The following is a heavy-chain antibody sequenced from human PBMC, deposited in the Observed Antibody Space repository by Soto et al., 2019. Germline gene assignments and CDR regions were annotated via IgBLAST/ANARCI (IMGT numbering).Heavy chain of an antibody. CDR1: GYTFTSYG. CDR2: ISAYNGNT. D-gene: IGHD6-19*01. CDR3: ARDFSASSSSGRYGERVGSNWFDP. V-gene: IGHV1-18*04. J-gene: IGHJ5*02. Sequence: QVQLVQSGAEVKKPGDSVKVSCKASGYTFTSYGISWVRQAPGQGLEWMGWISAYNGNTNYAQKLQGRVTMTTDTSTSTAYMELRSLRSDDTAVYYCARDFSASSSSGRYGERVGSNWFDPWGQGTLVTVSS.